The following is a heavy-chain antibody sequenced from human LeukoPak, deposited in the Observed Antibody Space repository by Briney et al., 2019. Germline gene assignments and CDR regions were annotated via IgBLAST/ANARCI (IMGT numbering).Heavy chain of an antibody. V-gene: IGHV3-53*01. Sequence: GGSLRLSCAASGFTVSSNYMSWVRQAPGKGLEWVSVIYSGGSTYYADSVKGRFTISRDNSRNTLYLQMNSLRAEDTAVYYCARGKYYDYVWGSYPTPPYYFDYWGQGTLVTVSS. J-gene: IGHJ4*02. CDR1: GFTVSSNY. CDR3: ARGKYYDYVWGSYPTPPYYFDY. D-gene: IGHD3-16*01. CDR2: IYSGGST.